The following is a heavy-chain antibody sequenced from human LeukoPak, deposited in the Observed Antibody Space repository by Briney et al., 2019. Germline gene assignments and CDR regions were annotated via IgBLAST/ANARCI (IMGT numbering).Heavy chain of an antibody. J-gene: IGHJ4*02. CDR3: ARANIDGYFDY. CDR1: GGSISSGGYS. V-gene: IGHV4-30-2*01. Sequence: SQTLSLTCAVSGGSISSGGYSWSWIRQPPGKGLEWIGYIYHSGSTYYNPSLKSRVTISVDRSKNQFSLKPSSVTAADTAVYYCARANIDGYFDYWGQGTLVTVSS. D-gene: IGHD2/OR15-2a*01. CDR2: IYHSGST.